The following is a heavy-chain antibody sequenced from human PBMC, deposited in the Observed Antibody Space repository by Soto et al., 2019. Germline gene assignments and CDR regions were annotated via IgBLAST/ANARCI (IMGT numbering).Heavy chain of an antibody. D-gene: IGHD2-21*02. CDR1: GGSISSDYYL. CDR3: AREDDGGDSLDV. CDR2: IHHSGSI. V-gene: IGHV4-30-4*08. J-gene: IGHJ6*02. Sequence: QVQLQQSGPGLVKPSQTLSLTCTVSGGSISSDYYLWTWIRQSPGKGLEWIGYIHHSGSILYNPSLKSRVTISVDTSKNQFSLHLSSVTAADTAVYFCAREDDGGDSLDVWGQGTTVTVSS.